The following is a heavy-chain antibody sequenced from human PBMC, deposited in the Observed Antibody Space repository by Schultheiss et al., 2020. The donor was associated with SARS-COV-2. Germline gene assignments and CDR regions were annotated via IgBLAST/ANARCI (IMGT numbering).Heavy chain of an antibody. CDR2: INHSGST. CDR3: AVIVGATFFDY. D-gene: IGHD1-26*01. V-gene: IGHV4-34*08. Sequence: ESLKISCAASGFTFSNAWMSWVRQAPGKGLEWIGEINHSGSTNYNPSLKSRVTISVDTSKNQFSLKLSSVTAADTAVYYCAVIVGATFFDYWGQGTLVTVSS. J-gene: IGHJ4*02. CDR1: GFTFSNAW.